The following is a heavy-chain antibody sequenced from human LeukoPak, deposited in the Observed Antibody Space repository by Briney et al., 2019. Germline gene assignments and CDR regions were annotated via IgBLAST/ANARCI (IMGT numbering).Heavy chain of an antibody. D-gene: IGHD3-10*01. J-gene: IGHJ4*02. CDR3: ARGPSRTFWSYSMVY. CDR1: GGTFSSYA. V-gene: IGHV1-69*05. CDR2: IIPIFGTA. Sequence: LVKVSCKASGGTFSSYAISWARQAPGQGLEWMGRIIPIFGTANYAQKFQGRVTITTDESTSTAYMELSSLRSEDTAVYYCARGPSRTFWSYSMVYWGQGTLVTVSS.